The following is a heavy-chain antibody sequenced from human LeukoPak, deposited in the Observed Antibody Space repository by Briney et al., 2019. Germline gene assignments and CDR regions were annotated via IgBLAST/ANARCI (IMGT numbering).Heavy chain of an antibody. J-gene: IGHJ6*03. D-gene: IGHD1-26*01. V-gene: IGHV3-66*01. CDR2: IYSGGST. CDR1: GFIVSSNY. CDR3: AGSSKSERYYYYMDV. Sequence: PGGSLRLSCVASGFIVSSNYMSWVRQAPGKGLEWVSVIYSGGSTYYTDSVKGRFTISRDNSKNTLYLQMNSLRAEDTAVYYCAGSSKSERYYYYMDVWGKGTTVTVSS.